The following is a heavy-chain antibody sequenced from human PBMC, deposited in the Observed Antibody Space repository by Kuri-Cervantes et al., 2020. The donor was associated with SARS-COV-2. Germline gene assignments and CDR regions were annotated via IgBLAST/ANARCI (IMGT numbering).Heavy chain of an antibody. CDR3: ARGDFWGRPFDY. D-gene: IGHD3-3*01. Sequence: SVKVSCKASGGTFSSYAISWVRQAPGQGLEWMGRIIPILGTANYAQKLQGRVTMTTDTSTSTAYMELRSLRSDDTAVYYCARGDFWGRPFDYWGQGTLVTVSS. CDR1: GGTFSSYA. J-gene: IGHJ4*02. V-gene: IGHV1-69*04. CDR2: IIPILGTA.